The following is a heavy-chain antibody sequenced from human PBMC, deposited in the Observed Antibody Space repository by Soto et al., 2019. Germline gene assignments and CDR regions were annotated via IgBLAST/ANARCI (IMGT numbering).Heavy chain of an antibody. CDR2: IYPGDSDT. J-gene: IGHJ6*02. Sequence: GESLKISCKGSGYSFTSYWIGWVRQMPGKGLEWMGIIYPGDSDTRYSPSFQGQVTISADKSISTAYLQWSSLKASDTAMYYCARLPYGSGSYYPNYYYYGMDVWGQGTTVTVS. CDR3: ARLPYGSGSYYPNYYYYGMDV. V-gene: IGHV5-51*01. D-gene: IGHD3-10*01. CDR1: GYSFTSYW.